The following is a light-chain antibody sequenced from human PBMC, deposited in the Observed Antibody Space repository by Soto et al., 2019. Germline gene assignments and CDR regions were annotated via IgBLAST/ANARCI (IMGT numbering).Light chain of an antibody. CDR2: DAS. V-gene: IGKV1-27*01. J-gene: IGKJ1*01. Sequence: IQMTQSPSPLSASVGDRVTITCRASQGITNSLAWYQQRPGKVPTLLIYDASSLQSGVPSRFSGSGFGIDFSLTISSLQAEDVASYYCQHYYNAPSAFGQGTKVDIK. CDR3: QHYYNAPSA. CDR1: QGITNS.